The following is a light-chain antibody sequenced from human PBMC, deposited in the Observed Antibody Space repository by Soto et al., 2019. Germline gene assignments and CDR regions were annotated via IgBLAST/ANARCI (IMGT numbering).Light chain of an antibody. V-gene: IGLV2-14*01. CDR2: EVT. CDR3: SSYTIKRSWV. J-gene: IGLJ3*02. CDR1: SSDVGSDNR. Sequence: QSALTQPASVTGSPGQSITISCTGTSSDVGSDNRVSWYQQYPNTAPKLIIYEVTNRPSGVSDRFSGSKSGNTASLTISGRQPEDEANYYCSSYTIKRSWVFGGGTKLTVL.